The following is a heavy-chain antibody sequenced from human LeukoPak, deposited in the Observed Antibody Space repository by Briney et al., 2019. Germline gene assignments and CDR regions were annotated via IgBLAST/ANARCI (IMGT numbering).Heavy chain of an antibody. J-gene: IGHJ4*02. Sequence: SETLSLTRTVSGGSISGYYWSWIRQPPGKGLEWIGEINHSGSTNYNPSLKSRVTISVDTSKNQFSLKLSSVTAADTAVYYCARSYGSGSYYNVLDYWGQGTLVTVSS. V-gene: IGHV4-34*01. D-gene: IGHD3-10*01. CDR3: ARSYGSGSYYNVLDY. CDR1: GGSISGYY. CDR2: INHSGST.